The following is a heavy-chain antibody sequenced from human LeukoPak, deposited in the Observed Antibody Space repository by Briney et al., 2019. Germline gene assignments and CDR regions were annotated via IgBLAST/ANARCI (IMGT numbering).Heavy chain of an antibody. D-gene: IGHD4-23*01. CDR3: ARAIDGNSETNYFDY. J-gene: IGHJ4*02. V-gene: IGHV4-31*03. CDR2: IYYSGST. CDR1: GGSISSGGYY. Sequence: PSQTLSLTCTVSGGSISSGGYYWRWIRQHPGKGLEWIGYIYYSGSTYYNPSLKSRVTISVDTSKNQFSLKLSSVTAADTAVYYCARAIDGNSETNYFDYWGQGTLVTVSS.